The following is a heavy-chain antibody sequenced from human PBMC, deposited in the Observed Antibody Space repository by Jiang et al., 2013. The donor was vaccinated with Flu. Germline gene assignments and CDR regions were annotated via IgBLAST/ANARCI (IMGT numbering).Heavy chain of an antibody. D-gene: IGHD4-23*01. CDR3: ARRGVVTIMDAFDI. CDR2: INADNGNT. J-gene: IGHJ3*02. V-gene: IGHV1-3*01. Sequence: QRLEWMGWINADNGNTKYSQKFQGRVTISRDTSASTVYMELSSLRSEDTAVYYCARRGVVTIMDAFDIWGQGTMVTVSS.